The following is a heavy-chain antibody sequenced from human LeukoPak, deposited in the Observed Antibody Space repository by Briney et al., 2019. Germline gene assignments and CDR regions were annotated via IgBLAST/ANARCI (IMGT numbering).Heavy chain of an antibody. D-gene: IGHD2-2*02. V-gene: IGHV4-34*01. J-gene: IGHJ1*01. CDR1: GGSFSGYY. CDR3: ARVPLGYCSSTSCYRGYFQH. CDR2: INHSGST. Sequence: PSETLSLTCAVYGGSFSGYYWSWIRQPPGKGLEWIGEINHSGSTNYNPSLKSRVTISVDTSKNQFSLKLSSVTAADTAVYYCARVPLGYCSSTSCYRGYFQHWGQGTLVTVCS.